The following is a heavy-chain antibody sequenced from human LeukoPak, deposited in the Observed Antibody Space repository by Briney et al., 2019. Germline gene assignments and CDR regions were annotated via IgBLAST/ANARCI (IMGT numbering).Heavy chain of an antibody. D-gene: IGHD5-12*01. CDR3: ARLRGAYEPFDF. CDR2: IHPNSGAT. J-gene: IGHJ4*02. V-gene: IGHV1-2*02. Sequence: ASVKVSCKASGYTFTDYYMHWVRQAPGRALEWMGWIHPNSGATNYAQSFQGRVTMTRDTSISTAYMELTSLRSDDTAVYYCARLRGAYEPFDFWGQGTLVTVSS. CDR1: GYTFTDYY.